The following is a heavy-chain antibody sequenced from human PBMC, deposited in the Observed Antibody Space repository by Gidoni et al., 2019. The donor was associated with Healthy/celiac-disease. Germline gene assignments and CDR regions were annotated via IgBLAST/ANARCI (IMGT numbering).Heavy chain of an antibody. CDR1: GGSISSSSYY. J-gene: IGHJ4*02. CDR2: IYYSGST. D-gene: IGHD5-18*01. Sequence: QLQLQESGPGLVKPSETLSLTCTVAGGSISSSSYYWGWIRQPPGKGLEWIGSIYYSGSTYYTPSLQSRVTISVDTSKNQFSLKLSSVTAADTAVYYCAGGYSYGTEYYFDYWGQGTLVTVSS. V-gene: IGHV4-39*01. CDR3: AGGYSYGTEYYFDY.